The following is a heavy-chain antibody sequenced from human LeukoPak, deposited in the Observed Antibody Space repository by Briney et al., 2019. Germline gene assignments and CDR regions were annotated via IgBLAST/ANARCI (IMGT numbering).Heavy chain of an antibody. CDR1: GYTFTGYY. D-gene: IGHD2-2*01. CDR3: ARVPDCSSTSCYGSPGY. CDR2: INPNSGGT. J-gene: IGHJ4*02. Sequence: GASVKVSCKASGYTFTGYYMHWVRQAPGQGLEWMGWINPNSGGTNYAQKFQGRVTMTRDTSISTAYMELSRLRSDDTAVYYCARVPDCSSTSCYGSPGYWGQGTLVTVSS. V-gene: IGHV1-2*02.